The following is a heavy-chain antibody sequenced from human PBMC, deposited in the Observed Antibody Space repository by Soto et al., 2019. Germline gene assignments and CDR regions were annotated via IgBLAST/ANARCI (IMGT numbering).Heavy chain of an antibody. D-gene: IGHD2-21*01. CDR3: ARDPGHGEAIAY. V-gene: IGHV3-33*01. CDR2: IWHDGKNK. CDR1: GFTFSSYG. J-gene: IGHJ4*02. Sequence: QVQVVESGGGVVQPGRSLRLSCAASGFTFSSYGMHWVRQAPGKGLEWVAVIWHDGKNKYYADSVKGRFTISRDNSKNTLYLEMNSLRAEDTAEDHCARDPGHGEAIAYWGQGSLVTVSS.